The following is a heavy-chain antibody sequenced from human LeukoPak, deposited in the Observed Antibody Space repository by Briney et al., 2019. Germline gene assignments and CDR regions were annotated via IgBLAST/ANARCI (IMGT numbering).Heavy chain of an antibody. CDR3: ARHYYDSGGYNSAFDY. Sequence: GASVKVSCKASGYTFSNYDITWVRQALGQGLEWLGWISAYNGDTNYAQKLQGRVTMTTDTSTGTAYMELRSLRSDDTAVYYCARHYYDSGGYNSAFDYWGQGTLVTVSS. J-gene: IGHJ4*02. CDR1: GYTFSNYD. CDR2: ISAYNGDT. V-gene: IGHV1-18*01. D-gene: IGHD3-22*01.